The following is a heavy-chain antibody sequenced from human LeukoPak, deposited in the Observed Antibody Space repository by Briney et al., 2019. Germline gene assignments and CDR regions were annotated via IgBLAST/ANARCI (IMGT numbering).Heavy chain of an antibody. CDR1: ELTFSTYP. J-gene: IGHJ6*02. CDR3: ATRGKDGYNANYYGMDV. V-gene: IGHV3-23*01. Sequence: GGSLRLSCVGSELTFSTYPMSWVRQAPGKGLEWVSAISGSGGSTFYADSVKGRFTISKDNSKNRLFLQMNSLGAEDTAIYYCATRGKDGYNANYYGMDVWGQGTTVTVSS. D-gene: IGHD5-24*01. CDR2: ISGSGGST.